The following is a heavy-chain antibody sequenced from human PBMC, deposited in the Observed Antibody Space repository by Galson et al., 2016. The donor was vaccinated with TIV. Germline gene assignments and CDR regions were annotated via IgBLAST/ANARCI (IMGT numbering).Heavy chain of an antibody. CDR1: GFTFSAYA. CDR2: VSGSGYST. V-gene: IGHV3-23*01. Sequence: SLRLSCAASGFTFSAYAMTWVRQGQGKGLEWVSLVSGSGYSTYYADSVKGRFTISRDNSKNTVYLQMSGLKDEDTAVYYCAKGAAWDTSMGWLGFWFDYWGQGTPVTVSS. CDR3: AKGAAWDTSMGWLGFWFDY. D-gene: IGHD5-18*01. J-gene: IGHJ4*02.